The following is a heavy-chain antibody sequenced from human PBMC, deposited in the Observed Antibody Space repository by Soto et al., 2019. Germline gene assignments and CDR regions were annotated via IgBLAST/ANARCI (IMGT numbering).Heavy chain of an antibody. CDR2: IIGHNGNT. D-gene: IGHD1-1*01. CDR3: GRGRYGDY. CDR1: GYEFTTYG. J-gene: IGHJ4*02. Sequence: QVHLLQSGAEVKNPGASVKVPCKGSGYEFTTYGITSVPQAPGHGLEWMAWIIGHNGNTDYAQKLQVRVTVTRDTSTSTAYMELRRLSSDDTAAYYCGRGRYGDYWGQGALVTVSS. V-gene: IGHV1-18*01.